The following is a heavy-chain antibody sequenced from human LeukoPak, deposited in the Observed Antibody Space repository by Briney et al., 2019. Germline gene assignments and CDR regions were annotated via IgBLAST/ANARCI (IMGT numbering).Heavy chain of an antibody. V-gene: IGHV1-46*01. Sequence: ASVTVSCKASGYTFIGYFMNWVRQAPGQGLEWMGIINPSGGSTSYAQKFQGRVTMTRDTSTSTVYMELSSLRSEDTAVYYCARGREVVVITTAFDYWGQGTLVTVSS. J-gene: IGHJ4*02. D-gene: IGHD3-22*01. CDR2: INPSGGST. CDR1: GYTFIGYF. CDR3: ARGREVVVITTAFDY.